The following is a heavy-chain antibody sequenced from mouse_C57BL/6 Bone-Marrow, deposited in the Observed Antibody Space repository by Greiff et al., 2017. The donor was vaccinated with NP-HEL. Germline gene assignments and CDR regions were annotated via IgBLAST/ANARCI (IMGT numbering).Heavy chain of an antibody. CDR3: ARDYYGSSYYWYFDV. V-gene: IGHV1-69*01. CDR2: IDPSDSYT. CDR1: GYTFTSYW. D-gene: IGHD1-1*01. Sequence: QVQLQQPGAELVMPGASVKLSCKASGYTFTSYWMHWVKQRPGQGLEWIGEIDPSDSYTNYIQKFKGKSTLTVAKYSSSAYMQLSSLTSEDSAVYYCARDYYGSSYYWYFDVWGTETTGTVSS. J-gene: IGHJ1*03.